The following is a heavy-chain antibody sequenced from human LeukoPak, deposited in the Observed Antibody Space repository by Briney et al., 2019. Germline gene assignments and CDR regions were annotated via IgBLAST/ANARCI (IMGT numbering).Heavy chain of an antibody. CDR3: AKGLRGYTYGCPDY. J-gene: IGHJ4*02. V-gene: IGHV3-23*01. CDR1: GFTFRSYI. D-gene: IGHD5-18*01. CDR2: ISGSGGTT. Sequence: PGGSLRLSCAASGFTFRSYIMTWAHQAQGKGLEWVSAISGSGGTTYYADSAKGRFTISRDNSKNSLYLQMNSLRAEDTAVYYCAKGLRGYTYGCPDYWGQGTLVTVSS.